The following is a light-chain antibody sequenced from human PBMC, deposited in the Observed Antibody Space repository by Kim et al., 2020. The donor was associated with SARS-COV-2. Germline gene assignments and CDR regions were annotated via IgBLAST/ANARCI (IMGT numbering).Light chain of an antibody. J-gene: IGLJ3*02. V-gene: IGLV4-69*01. Sequence: QLVLTQSPSASASLGASVKLTCTLSSGHSSYAIAWHQQQPEKGPRYLMKLNSDGSHSKGDGIPDRFSGSSSGAERYLTISSLQSEDEADYYCQTWGTGIGVFGGWTQLTVL. CDR2: LNSDGSH. CDR3: QTWGTGIGV. CDR1: SGHSSYA.